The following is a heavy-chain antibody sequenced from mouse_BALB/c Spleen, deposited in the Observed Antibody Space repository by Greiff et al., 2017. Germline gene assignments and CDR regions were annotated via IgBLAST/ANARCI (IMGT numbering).Heavy chain of an antibody. CDR1: GFTFSSYA. J-gene: IGHJ2*01. Sequence: EVQVVESGGGLVKPGGSLKLSCAASGFTFSSYAMSWVRQTPEKRLEGVATISSGGSYTYYPDSVKGRFTISRDNAKNTLYLQMSSLRSEDTAMYYCARHGDDYDGYYFDYWGQGTTLTVSS. D-gene: IGHD2-4*01. CDR3: ARHGDDYDGYYFDY. CDR2: ISSGGSYT. V-gene: IGHV5-9-3*01.